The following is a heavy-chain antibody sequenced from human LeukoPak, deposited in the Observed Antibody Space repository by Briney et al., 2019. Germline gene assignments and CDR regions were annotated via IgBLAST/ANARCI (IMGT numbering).Heavy chain of an antibody. Sequence: PGGSLRLSCAASGFTFSSYWMHWVRQAPGKGLVWVSRINSDGSTTSYADSVKGRFTISRDNAKNTLYLQMNSLRAEDTAVYYCARDTIYPASRYSYADYWGQGTLVTVSS. CDR1: GFTFSSYW. V-gene: IGHV3-74*01. CDR2: INSDGSTT. J-gene: IGHJ4*02. D-gene: IGHD5-18*01. CDR3: ARDTIYPASRYSYADY.